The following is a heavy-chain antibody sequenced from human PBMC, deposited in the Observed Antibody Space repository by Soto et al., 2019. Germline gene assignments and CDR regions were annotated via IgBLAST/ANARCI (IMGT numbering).Heavy chain of an antibody. CDR1: GFTFSNYA. Sequence: QVQLVESGGGVVQPGRSLRLSCAASGFTFSNYAMHWIRQAPGKGLEWVAVIWYDGSEKYYADSVKGRFTISRDNSENKLFLQMNSLRGDDTAVYYCASSYCSGGSCWVFDFWGQGTHVTVSS. CDR2: IWYDGSEK. J-gene: IGHJ4*02. CDR3: ASSYCSGGSCWVFDF. V-gene: IGHV3-33*01. D-gene: IGHD2-15*01.